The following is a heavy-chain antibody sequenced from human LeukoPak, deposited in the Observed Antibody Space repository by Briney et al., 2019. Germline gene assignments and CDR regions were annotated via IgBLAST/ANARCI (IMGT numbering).Heavy chain of an antibody. D-gene: IGHD4-17*01. CDR3: ARGDYGFDY. J-gene: IGHJ4*02. V-gene: IGHV3-30-3*01. CDR1: GFTFSLYW. CDR2: ISYDGSNK. Sequence: PGGSLRLSCAASGFTFSLYWMNWVRRAPGKGLEWVAVISYDGSNKYYADSVKGRFTISRDNSKNTLYLQMNSLRAEDTAVYYCARGDYGFDYWGQGTLVTVSS.